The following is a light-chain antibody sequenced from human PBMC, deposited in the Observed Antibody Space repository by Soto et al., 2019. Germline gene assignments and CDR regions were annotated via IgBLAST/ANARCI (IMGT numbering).Light chain of an antibody. CDR2: DAS. V-gene: IGKV3-11*01. CDR1: QSVSSY. J-gene: IGKJ4*01. Sequence: EIVLTQSPATLSLSPGERATLSCRASQSVSSYLAWYQQKPGQAPRLLINDASNRATAIPARFSGSGSGTDFTLPISSLEPEDFAVYYCQQRSNWPFTFGGGTKVEIK. CDR3: QQRSNWPFT.